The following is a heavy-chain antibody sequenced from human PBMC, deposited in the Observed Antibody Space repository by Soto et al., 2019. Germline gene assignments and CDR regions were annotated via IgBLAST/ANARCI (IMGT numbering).Heavy chain of an antibody. Sequence: GGSLRLSCAASGFTFSSYGMHWVRQAPGKGLEWVAVIWYDGSNKYYADSVKGRFTISRDNSKNTLYLQMNSLRAEDTAVYYCAREVGYCSGGSCYSGGMDVWGQGTTVTVS. CDR3: AREVGYCSGGSCYSGGMDV. J-gene: IGHJ6*02. CDR2: IWYDGSNK. CDR1: GFTFSSYG. V-gene: IGHV3-33*01. D-gene: IGHD2-15*01.